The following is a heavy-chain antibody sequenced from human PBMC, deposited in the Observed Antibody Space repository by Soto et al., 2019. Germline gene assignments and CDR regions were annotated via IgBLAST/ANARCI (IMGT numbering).Heavy chain of an antibody. CDR1: GFTFSSYS. J-gene: IGHJ4*02. CDR3: ARGPCAY. V-gene: IGHV3-21*01. Sequence: EVQLVASGGGLVKPGGSLRLSCAASGFTFSSYSMNWVRQAPGKGLEWVSSISSSSSYIYYADSVKGRFSISRDNAKNSMYLQMNRLISEDTAVDYCARGPCAYWGQGTLVTVSS. CDR2: ISSSSSYI.